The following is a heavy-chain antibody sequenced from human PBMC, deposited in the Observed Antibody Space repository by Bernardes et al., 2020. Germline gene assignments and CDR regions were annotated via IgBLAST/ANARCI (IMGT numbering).Heavy chain of an antibody. CDR1: GGSFSGYY. CDR3: ARGLGGGYCSGGSCYHIDY. D-gene: IGHD2-15*01. J-gene: IGHJ4*02. V-gene: IGHV4-34*01. Sequence: SETLSLTCAVYGGSFSGYYWSWIRQPPGKGLEWIGEINHSGSTNYNPSLKSRVTISVDTSKHQFSLKLSSVTAADTAVYYCARGLGGGYCSGGSCYHIDYWGQGTLVTVSS. CDR2: INHSGST.